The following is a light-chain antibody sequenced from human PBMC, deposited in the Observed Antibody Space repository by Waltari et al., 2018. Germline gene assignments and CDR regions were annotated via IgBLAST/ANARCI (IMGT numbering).Light chain of an antibody. V-gene: IGKV3-15*01. CDR3: QQYNAWPRT. Sequence: EIVMTQSQATLSLSPGDRATLSCRASQYVSSNLAWYQQKPGQAPRLLIYGASTRATGIPGRFSGGGSGTEFTLSISGLQSEDFALYYCQQYNAWPRTFGQGTKVEIK. J-gene: IGKJ1*01. CDR2: GAS. CDR1: QYVSSN.